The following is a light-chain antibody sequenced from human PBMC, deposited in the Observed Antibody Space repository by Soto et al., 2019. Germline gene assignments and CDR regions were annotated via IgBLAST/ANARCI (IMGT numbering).Light chain of an antibody. CDR3: QQYGGSPLIT. V-gene: IGKV3-20*01. CDR2: GAS. J-gene: IGKJ4*01. CDR1: QSVSSSY. Sequence: EIVLTQSPGTLSLSPGQRTTLSCRVSQSVSSSYLAWFQQKPGQAPRLLIYGASIRATGIPDRFSGSVSGTDFTLIISRLEPEDFAVYYCQQYGGSPLITFGGGTKVEIK.